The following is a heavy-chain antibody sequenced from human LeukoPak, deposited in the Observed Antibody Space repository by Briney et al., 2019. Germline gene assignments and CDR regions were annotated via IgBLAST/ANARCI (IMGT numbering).Heavy chain of an antibody. CDR1: GFTLSSYW. J-gene: IGHJ4*02. CDR2: MNSDGSST. D-gene: IGHD4-17*01. CDR3: AREAFNYGDHYFDY. Sequence: GGTLRLSCAASGFTLSSYWMHWVRQAPGKGLVWVSRMNSDGSSTTYADSVKGRFTISRDNAKNALYLQMSSLRAEDTAVYHYAREAFNYGDHYFDYWGQGTLVTVSS. V-gene: IGHV3-74*01.